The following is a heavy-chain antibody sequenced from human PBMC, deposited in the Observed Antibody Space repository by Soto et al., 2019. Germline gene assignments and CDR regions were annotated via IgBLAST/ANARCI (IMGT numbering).Heavy chain of an antibody. D-gene: IGHD2-21*02. V-gene: IGHV1-2*02. CDR1: GYTFTGYY. CDR3: ARVSWPMTTILSGWLDP. J-gene: IGHJ5*02. Sequence: ASVKVSCKASGYTFTGYYMHWVRQAPGQGLEWMGWINPNSGGTNYTQKFQGRVTMTSDTSIGTAYMELSRLRSDDTAVYFCARVSWPMTTILSGWLDPWGLRTPDTVSS. CDR2: INPNSGGT.